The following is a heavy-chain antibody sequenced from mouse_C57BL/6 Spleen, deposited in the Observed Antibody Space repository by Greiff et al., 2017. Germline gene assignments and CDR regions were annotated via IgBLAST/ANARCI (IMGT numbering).Heavy chain of an antibody. J-gene: IGHJ4*01. Sequence: QVHVKQPGAELVRPGTSVKLSCKASGYTFTSYWMHWVKQRPGQGLEWIGVIDPSDSYTNYNQKFKGKATLTVDTSSSTAYMQLSSLTSEDSAVYYCARNDYDAYYYAMDYWGQGTSVTVSS. CDR2: IDPSDSYT. V-gene: IGHV1-59*01. D-gene: IGHD2-4*01. CDR3: ARNDYDAYYYAMDY. CDR1: GYTFTSYW.